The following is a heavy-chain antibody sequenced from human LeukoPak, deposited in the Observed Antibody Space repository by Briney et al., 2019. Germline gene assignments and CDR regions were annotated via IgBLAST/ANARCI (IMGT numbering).Heavy chain of an antibody. Sequence: SETLSPTCTVSDDSITIYYWSWIRQPAGKGLEWIGHIYTSGSTNYNPSLKSRVTISVDTSKNQFSLKLSSVTAADTAVYYCARVGGVRGVIHYYYMDVWGKGTTVTISS. CDR1: DDSITIYY. CDR3: ARVGGVRGVIHYYYMDV. J-gene: IGHJ6*03. D-gene: IGHD3-16*02. CDR2: IYTSGST. V-gene: IGHV4-4*07.